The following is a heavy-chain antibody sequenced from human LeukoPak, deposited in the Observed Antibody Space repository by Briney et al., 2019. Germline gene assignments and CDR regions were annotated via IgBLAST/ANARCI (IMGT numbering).Heavy chain of an antibody. CDR3: AKYVDGDYIFYYYYGMDV. Sequence: GGSLRLSCAASGFTFSSYAMSWARQAPGKGLEWVSAISGSGGSTYYADSVKGRFTISRDNSKNTLYLQMNSLRAEDTAVYYCAKYVDGDYIFYYYYGMDVWGQGTTVTVSS. V-gene: IGHV3-23*01. CDR2: ISGSGGST. J-gene: IGHJ6*02. D-gene: IGHD4-17*01. CDR1: GFTFSSYA.